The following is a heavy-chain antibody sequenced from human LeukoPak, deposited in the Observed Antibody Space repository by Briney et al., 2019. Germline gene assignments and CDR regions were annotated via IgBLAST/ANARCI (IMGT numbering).Heavy chain of an antibody. V-gene: IGHV1-18*01. CDR2: ISAYNGNT. CDR3: ARDALPFGSGSYYPLDY. D-gene: IGHD3-10*01. J-gene: IGHJ4*02. Sequence: ASVKVSCKASGYTFTSYGISWVRQAPGQGLEWMGWISAYNGNTSYAQKLQGRVTMTTDTSTSTAYMELRSLRSDDTAVYYCARDALPFGSGSYYPLDYWGQGTLVTVSS. CDR1: GYTFTSYG.